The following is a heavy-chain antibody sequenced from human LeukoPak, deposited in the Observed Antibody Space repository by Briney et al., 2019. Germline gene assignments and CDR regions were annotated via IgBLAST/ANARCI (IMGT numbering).Heavy chain of an antibody. V-gene: IGHV3-30*02. Sequence: GGSLRLSYAASGFTFNSYGLHWLRQAPGKGLEWVAFIRYDGSNKYYADSVKGRFTISRDNSKNTLYLQMNSLRAEDTDLYDCSKDTSNGRYCTNGVCSPFDCWGQGTLVTVSS. CDR3: SKDTSNGRYCTNGVCSPFDC. CDR1: GFTFNSYG. J-gene: IGHJ4*02. D-gene: IGHD2-8*01. CDR2: IRYDGSNK.